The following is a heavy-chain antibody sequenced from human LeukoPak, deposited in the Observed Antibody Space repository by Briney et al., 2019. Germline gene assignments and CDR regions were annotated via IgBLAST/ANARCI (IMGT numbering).Heavy chain of an antibody. CDR2: ISWNSGDK. D-gene: IGHD3-10*01. CDR3: AKGSSTRGDFDY. J-gene: IGHJ4*02. CDR1: EFTFDDYS. Sequence: GGSLRLSCAVSEFTFDDYSMHWVRQAPGKGLEWVSGISWNSGDKGYADSVKGRFTISRDNAKNSLYLQMNSLRAEDTALYYCAKGSSTRGDFDYWGQGTLVTVSS. V-gene: IGHV3-9*01.